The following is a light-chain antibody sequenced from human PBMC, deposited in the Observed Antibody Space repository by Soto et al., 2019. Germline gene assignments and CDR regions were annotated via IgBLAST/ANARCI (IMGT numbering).Light chain of an antibody. J-gene: IGKJ5*01. CDR3: QQYGSSSIT. CDR2: GAS. CDR1: QSVSSSY. V-gene: IGKV3-20*01. Sequence: SGLTQTPSTLSLSPGERATLSCRVSQSVSSSYLAWYQQKPGQAPRLLIYGASSRATGIPDRFSGSGSGTDFTLTISRLEPEDFAVYYCQQYGSSSITFGQGTRLEI.